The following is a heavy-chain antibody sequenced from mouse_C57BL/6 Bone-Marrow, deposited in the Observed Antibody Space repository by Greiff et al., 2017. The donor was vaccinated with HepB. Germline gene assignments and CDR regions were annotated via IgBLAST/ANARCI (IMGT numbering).Heavy chain of an antibody. Sequence: VKLQESGPELVKPGASVKISCKASGYAFSSSWMNWVKQRPGKGLEWIGRIYPGDGDTNYNGKFKGKATLTADKSSSTAYMQLSSLTSEDSAVYFCAREGLLWPYYFDYWGQGTTLTVSS. CDR1: GYAFSSSW. CDR3: AREGLLWPYYFDY. CDR2: IYPGDGDT. D-gene: IGHD2-1*01. V-gene: IGHV1-82*01. J-gene: IGHJ2*01.